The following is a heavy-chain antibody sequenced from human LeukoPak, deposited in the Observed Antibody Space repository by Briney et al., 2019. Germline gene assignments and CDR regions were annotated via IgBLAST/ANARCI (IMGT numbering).Heavy chain of an antibody. CDR1: GGSFSGYY. V-gene: IGHV4-34*01. J-gene: IGHJ6*02. Sequence: PSETLSLTCAVYGGSFSGYYWSWIRQPPGKGLEWIGEINHSGSTNYNPSLKSRVTISVDTSKNQFSLKLNSVTAADTAVYYCARLGGPNFYFGMDVWGQGTTVTVSS. D-gene: IGHD3-16*01. CDR2: INHSGST. CDR3: ARLGGPNFYFGMDV.